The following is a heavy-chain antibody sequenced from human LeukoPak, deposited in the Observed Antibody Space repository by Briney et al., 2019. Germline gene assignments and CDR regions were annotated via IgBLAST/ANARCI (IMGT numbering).Heavy chain of an antibody. D-gene: IGHD4-17*01. CDR2: ISGSGGST. V-gene: IGHV3-23*01. CDR1: GFTVSSNY. Sequence: GGSLRLSCAASGFTVSSNYMSWVRQAPGKGLEWVSAISGSGGSTYYADSVKGRSTISRDNSKNTLYLQMNSLRAEDTAVYYCTTGYGDYEYYYYYMDVWGKGTTVTVSS. CDR3: TTGYGDYEYYYYYMDV. J-gene: IGHJ6*03.